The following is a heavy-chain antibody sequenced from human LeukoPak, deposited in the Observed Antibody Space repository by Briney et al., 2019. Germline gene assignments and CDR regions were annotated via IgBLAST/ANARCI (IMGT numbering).Heavy chain of an antibody. CDR1: GYTFTAYY. CDR3: ASNYVWGSYRPFDY. J-gene: IGHJ4*02. CDR2: IIPIFGTA. Sequence: EASVKVSCKASGYTFTAYYIQWVRQAPGQGLEWMGGIIPIFGTANYAQKFQGRVTITTDESTSTAYMELSSLRSEDTAVYYCASNYVWGSYRPFDYWGQGTLVTVSS. D-gene: IGHD3-16*02. V-gene: IGHV1-69*05.